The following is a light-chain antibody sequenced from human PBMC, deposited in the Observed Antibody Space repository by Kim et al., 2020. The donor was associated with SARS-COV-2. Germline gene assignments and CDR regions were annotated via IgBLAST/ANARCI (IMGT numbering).Light chain of an antibody. CDR3: QHTYSLPYT. Sequence: DIQMTQSPSSLSASVGDRVTITCRASQTISNYLNWYKQKPGKAPELLTSGASSLRSGVPSRFSGSGSGTDFTLTIRSLQREDFATYFCQHTYSLPYTFGRGTKLEI. CDR1: QTISNY. CDR2: GAS. J-gene: IGKJ2*01. V-gene: IGKV1-39*01.